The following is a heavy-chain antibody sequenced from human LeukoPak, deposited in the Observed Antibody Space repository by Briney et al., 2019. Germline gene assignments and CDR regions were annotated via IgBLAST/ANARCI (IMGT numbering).Heavy chain of an antibody. J-gene: IGHJ3*02. Sequence: GASVKVSCKVSGYTLTELSMHWVRQAPGKGPEWMGGFDPEDGETIYAQKFQGRVTMTEDTSTDTAYMELSSLRSEDTAVYYCATDRYYDSSGYYARYAFDIWGQGTMVTVSS. V-gene: IGHV1-24*01. CDR3: ATDRYYDSSGYYARYAFDI. CDR1: GYTLTELS. D-gene: IGHD3-22*01. CDR2: FDPEDGET.